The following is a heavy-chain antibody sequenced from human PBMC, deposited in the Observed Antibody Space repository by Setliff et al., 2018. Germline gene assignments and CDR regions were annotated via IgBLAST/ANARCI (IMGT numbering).Heavy chain of an antibody. Sequence: PSETLSLTCTVSGSSISPYYWSWIRQPPGKGLEWIGYIYHSGYTSYNPSLKSRVTLSVDTSKNKLSLRLTSVTAADTALYYCARGLHDTSDDYYVGAFDMWGLGTKVTVSS. CDR3: ARGLHDTSDDYYVGAFDM. J-gene: IGHJ3*02. CDR1: GSSISPYY. D-gene: IGHD3-22*01. CDR2: IYHSGYT. V-gene: IGHV4-59*01.